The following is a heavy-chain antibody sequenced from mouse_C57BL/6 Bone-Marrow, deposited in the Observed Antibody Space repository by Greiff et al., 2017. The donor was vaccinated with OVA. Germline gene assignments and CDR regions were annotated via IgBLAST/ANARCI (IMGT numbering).Heavy chain of an antibody. CDR1: GYAFSSSW. CDR2: IYPGDGDT. CDR3: ARHGDGYYASYFDY. J-gene: IGHJ2*01. Sequence: QVQLQQSGPELVKPGASVKISCKASGYAFSSSWMNWVKQRPGKGLEWIGRIYPGDGDTNYNGKFKGKATLTADKSSSTAYMQLSILTSEDSAVYVCARHGDGYYASYFDYWGQGTTLTVSS. D-gene: IGHD2-3*01. V-gene: IGHV1-82*01.